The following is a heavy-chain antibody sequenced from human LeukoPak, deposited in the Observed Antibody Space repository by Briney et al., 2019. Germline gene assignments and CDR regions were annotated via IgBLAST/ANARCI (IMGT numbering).Heavy chain of an antibody. CDR2: ISYDGSNK. Sequence: PGGSLRLSCAASGFTFSSYGMHWVRQAPGKGLEWVAVISYDGSNKYYADSVKGRFTISRDNAKNSLYLQMNSLRAEDTAVYYCATVRTYGDLVYFDYWGQGTLVTVSS. CDR1: GFTFSSYG. D-gene: IGHD4-17*01. CDR3: ATVRTYGDLVYFDY. J-gene: IGHJ4*02. V-gene: IGHV3-30*03.